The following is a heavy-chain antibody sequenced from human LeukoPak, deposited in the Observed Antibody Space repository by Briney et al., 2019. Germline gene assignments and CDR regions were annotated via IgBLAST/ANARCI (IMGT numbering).Heavy chain of an antibody. J-gene: IGHJ6*02. CDR3: ARDMGEPVYGMDV. CDR2: ISGSSSYI. D-gene: IGHD1-26*01. Sequence: GGSLRLSCATSGFTFSGYRMNWVRQAPGKGLEWVSSISGSSSYIYYTDSVKGRFTLSRDNAKNSLVLQMNSLRADDTGVYYCARDMGEPVYGMDVWGPGTTVTVSS. CDR1: GFTFSGYR. V-gene: IGHV3-21*01.